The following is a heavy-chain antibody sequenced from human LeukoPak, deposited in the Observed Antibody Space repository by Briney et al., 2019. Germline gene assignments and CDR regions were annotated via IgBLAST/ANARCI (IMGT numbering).Heavy chain of an antibody. CDR3: AKDYRRYCSSTSCSNFDY. D-gene: IGHD2-2*01. Sequence: GGSLRLSCAASGFTFSSYGMHWVRQAPGKGLEWVAFIRYDGSNKYYADSVKGRFTISRDNSKNTLYLQMNSLRAEDTAVYYCAKDYRRYCSSTSCSNFDYWGQGTLVTVSS. V-gene: IGHV3-30*02. J-gene: IGHJ4*02. CDR2: IRYDGSNK. CDR1: GFTFSSYG.